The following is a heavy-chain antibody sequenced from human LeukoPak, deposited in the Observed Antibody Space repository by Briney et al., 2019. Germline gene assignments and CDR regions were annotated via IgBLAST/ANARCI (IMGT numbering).Heavy chain of an antibody. V-gene: IGHV4-38-2*02. CDR3: ARVQYYDFWSGYYPRDWFDP. J-gene: IGHJ5*02. CDR1: GYSISSGYY. CDR2: IYHSGST. D-gene: IGHD3-3*01. Sequence: SETLSLTCTVSGYSISSGYYWGWIRQPPGKGLEWIGSIYHSGSTYYNPSLKSRVTISVDTSKNQFSLKLSPVTAADTAVYYCARVQYYDFWSGYYPRDWFDPWGQGTLVTVSS.